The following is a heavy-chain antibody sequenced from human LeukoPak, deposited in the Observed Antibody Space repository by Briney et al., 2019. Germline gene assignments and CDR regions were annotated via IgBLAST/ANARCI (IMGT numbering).Heavy chain of an antibody. D-gene: IGHD3-10*01. Sequence: SQTLSLTCAISGDSVSSNSAAWNWIRQSPSRGLEWLGRTYYRSKWYNDYAVSVKSRITINPDTSKNQFSLQLNSVTPEDTAVYYCVRAKEITMVRGVIEYFDYWGQGTLVTVSS. CDR2: TYYRSKWYN. CDR3: VRAKEITMVRGVIEYFDY. V-gene: IGHV6-1*01. J-gene: IGHJ4*02. CDR1: GDSVSSNSAA.